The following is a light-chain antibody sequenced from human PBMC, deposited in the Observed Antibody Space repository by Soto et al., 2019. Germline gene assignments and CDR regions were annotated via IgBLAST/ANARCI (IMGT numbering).Light chain of an antibody. J-gene: IGKJ2*01. V-gene: IGKV3-20*01. CDR2: GAS. Sequence: EIALTQSPGTLSLSPGEGATLSCRASQSVSSTYLAWYQQKPGQAPRLLIYGASFRATGIPDRFSGSGSGTDFTLTISRLEPEDFAVYCCQQYGNSRYTFGQGTKLEIK. CDR3: QQYGNSRYT. CDR1: QSVSSTY.